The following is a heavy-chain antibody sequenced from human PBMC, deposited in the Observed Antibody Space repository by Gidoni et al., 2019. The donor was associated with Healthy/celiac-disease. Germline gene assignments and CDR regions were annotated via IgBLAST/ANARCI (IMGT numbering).Heavy chain of an antibody. CDR2: IRSKANSYAT. J-gene: IGHJ6*02. CDR1: GFTFSGSA. CDR3: TRLGGMDV. Sequence: EVQLVESGGGLVQPGGSLKLSCASSGFTFSGSAMHWVRQASGKGLEWVGRIRSKANSYATAYAASVKGRFTISRDDSKNTAYLQMNSLKTEDTAVHYCTRLGGMDVWGQGTTVTVSS. V-gene: IGHV3-73*01.